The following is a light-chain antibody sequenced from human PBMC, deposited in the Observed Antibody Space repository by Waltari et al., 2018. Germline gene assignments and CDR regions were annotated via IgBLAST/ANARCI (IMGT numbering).Light chain of an antibody. Sequence: DIQMTQSPASLSAAVGDTVSITCRASQSINTFLTWYQQKPGKAPNLIIYGASNRLRGVSSRFSGSGSGTDFSLTITNLQPEDFATYYCHQNYNSPRTFGQGTKVHIK. V-gene: IGKV1-39*01. J-gene: IGKJ1*01. CDR2: GAS. CDR1: QSINTF. CDR3: HQNYNSPRT.